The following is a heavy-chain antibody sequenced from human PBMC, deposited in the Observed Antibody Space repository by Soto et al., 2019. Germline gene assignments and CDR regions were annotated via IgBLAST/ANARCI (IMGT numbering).Heavy chain of an antibody. J-gene: IGHJ4*02. CDR1: GFTFNNYA. CDR3: AKGRGGSGSLTPRVDF. D-gene: IGHD3-10*01. V-gene: IGHV3-23*01. CDR2: LSGGGDTT. Sequence: EVQLLESGGGLVQPGGSLRLSCAASGFTFNNYAMTWVRQAPGKGLEWVSALSGGGDTTSYADCVKGRFTVSRDGSKNTLYLQMRSLRAEDTALYYCAKGRGGSGSLTPRVDFWGQGTLVTVSS.